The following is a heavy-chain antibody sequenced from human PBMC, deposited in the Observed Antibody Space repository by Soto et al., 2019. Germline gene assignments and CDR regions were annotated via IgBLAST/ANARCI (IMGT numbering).Heavy chain of an antibody. Sequence: GGSLRLSCAASGFTFSGSAMHWVRQASGKGLEWVGRIRSKANSFATAYAALVKGRFTISRDDSKNTAYLKMNSLKTEDTTVYYCTRHGGPTYYDILTGYYYFDYWGQGTLVTVSS. V-gene: IGHV3-73*01. CDR2: IRSKANSFAT. CDR1: GFTFSGSA. D-gene: IGHD3-9*01. J-gene: IGHJ4*02. CDR3: TRHGGPTYYDILTGYYYFDY.